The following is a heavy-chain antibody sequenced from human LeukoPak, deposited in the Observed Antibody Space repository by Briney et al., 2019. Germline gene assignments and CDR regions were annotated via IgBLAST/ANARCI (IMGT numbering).Heavy chain of an antibody. J-gene: IGHJ4*02. CDR1: GGSISSYY. V-gene: IGHV4-59*08. CDR3: ARHLGSGWLDY. D-gene: IGHD6-19*01. CDR2: IYYSGST. Sequence: SETLSLTCTVSGGSISSYYWSWIRQPPGKGLEWIGYIYYSGSTNYNPSLKSRVTISVDTPKNQFSLKLSSVTAADTAVYYCARHLGSGWLDYWGQGTLVTVSS.